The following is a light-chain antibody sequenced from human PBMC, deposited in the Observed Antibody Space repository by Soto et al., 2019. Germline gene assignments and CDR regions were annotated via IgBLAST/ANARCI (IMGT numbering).Light chain of an antibody. Sequence: EIVMTQSPATLSVSPGERATLSCRASQSVSSKLAWYQQKSGQAPRLLIHGASTRATGIPARFSGSGSGTEFTLTISSLQSEDFAVYYCQQYGTSPTFGQGTRLEIK. CDR3: QQYGTSPT. CDR2: GAS. V-gene: IGKV3-15*01. J-gene: IGKJ5*01. CDR1: QSVSSK.